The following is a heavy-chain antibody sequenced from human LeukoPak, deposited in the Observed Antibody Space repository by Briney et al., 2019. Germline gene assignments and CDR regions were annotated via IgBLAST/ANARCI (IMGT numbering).Heavy chain of an antibody. D-gene: IGHD1-26*01. Sequence: HPGGSPRLSCAGSGFTFRTYWMHWVRQAPGKGLVWVSRISSDGSTTTYADSVKGRFTISRDNAKNTLYLQMNSLRAEDTAVYYCATQGQVFVGANPYWGQGTLVTVSS. CDR1: GFTFRTYW. CDR3: ATQGQVFVGANPY. CDR2: ISSDGSTT. J-gene: IGHJ4*02. V-gene: IGHV3-74*01.